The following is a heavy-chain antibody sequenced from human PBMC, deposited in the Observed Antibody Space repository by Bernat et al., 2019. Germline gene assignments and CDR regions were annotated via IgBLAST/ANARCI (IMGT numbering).Heavy chain of an antibody. CDR3: ARGQYCTTTRCRDGYDVFDI. Sequence: EVQLVESGGGLIQPGGSLRLSCAASGFTVSNNYMSWVRQAPGKGLEWVSVIYSGGSTHHADSVKGRFTISRDNSKNTLYLKMNSLRAEDTAVYYCARGQYCTTTRCRDGYDVFDIWGQGTMVTVSS. CDR2: IYSGGST. D-gene: IGHD2-2*01. CDR1: GFTVSNNY. J-gene: IGHJ3*02. V-gene: IGHV3-53*01.